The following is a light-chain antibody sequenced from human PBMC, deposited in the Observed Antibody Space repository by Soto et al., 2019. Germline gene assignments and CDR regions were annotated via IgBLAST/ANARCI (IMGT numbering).Light chain of an antibody. CDR2: GAS. J-gene: IGKJ5*01. Sequence: IVMTQSPATLSVSPGERATLSCRASQSVSSNLAWYQQKPGQAPRLLIYGASTRATGIPARFSGSGSGTEFTLTISSLQSEDFAVYSCQQYNNWPPITFGQGTRLEIK. V-gene: IGKV3-15*01. CDR1: QSVSSN. CDR3: QQYNNWPPIT.